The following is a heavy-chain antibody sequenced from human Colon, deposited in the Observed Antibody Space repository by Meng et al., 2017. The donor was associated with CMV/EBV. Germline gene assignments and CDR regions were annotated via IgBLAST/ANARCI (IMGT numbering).Heavy chain of an antibody. J-gene: IGHJ3*01. V-gene: IGHV4-39*07. D-gene: IGHD2-8*01. Sequence: SETLSLTCTVSGDSISGSSYYWGWIRQFPGKRLEWIGSVYYSGSTFYNPSLQSRLSISVDTSRNQFSLKLTSVTAADTAVYHCARQLNGDLGQDGFDFWGQGTRVTVSS. CDR3: ARQLNGDLGQDGFDF. CDR2: VYYSGST. CDR1: GDSISGSSYY.